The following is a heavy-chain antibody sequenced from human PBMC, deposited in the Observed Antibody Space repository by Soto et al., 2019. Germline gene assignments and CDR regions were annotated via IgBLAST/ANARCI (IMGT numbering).Heavy chain of an antibody. CDR3: ARVLSWGSTNYDVWSGTGENCFDP. Sequence: GLEWMGGIIPIFGTANYAQKFQGRVTITADKSTSTAYMELSSLRSEDTAVYYCARVLSWGSTNYDVWSGTGENCFDPSGQVTLVSVS. V-gene: IGHV1-69*06. J-gene: IGHJ5*02. D-gene: IGHD3-3*01. CDR2: IIPIFGTA.